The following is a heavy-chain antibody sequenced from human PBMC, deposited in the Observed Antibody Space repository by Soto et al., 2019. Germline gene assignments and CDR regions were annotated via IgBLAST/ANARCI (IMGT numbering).Heavy chain of an antibody. Sequence: SETLSLTCTVSDGSISSSSYYWGWIRQPPGKGLEWIGSIYYSGSTYYNPSLKSRVTISVDTSKNQFSLKLSSVTAADTAVYYCARHQAKGTATNVDVFDYWGQGTLVTVSS. CDR2: IYYSGST. J-gene: IGHJ4*02. D-gene: IGHD2-15*01. CDR1: DGSISSSSYY. CDR3: ARHQAKGTATNVDVFDY. V-gene: IGHV4-39*01.